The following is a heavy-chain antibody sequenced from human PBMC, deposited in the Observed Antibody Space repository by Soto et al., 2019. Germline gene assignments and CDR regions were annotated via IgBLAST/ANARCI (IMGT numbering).Heavy chain of an antibody. Sequence: QVQLVQSGAEVKKPGSSVKVSCKASGGTFSSYTISWVRQAPGQGPEWMGKVIPMFGVANYAQKFQGRLTITADDSTNTAYMELSSLRSEDTAVYCCARDRRSSDAFDVWGQGTMVTVSS. CDR2: VIPMFGVA. V-gene: IGHV1-69*15. CDR3: ARDRRSSDAFDV. J-gene: IGHJ3*01. CDR1: GGTFSSYT. D-gene: IGHD6-13*01.